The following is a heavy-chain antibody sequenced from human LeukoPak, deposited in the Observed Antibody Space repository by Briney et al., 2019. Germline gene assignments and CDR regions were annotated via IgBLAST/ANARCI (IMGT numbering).Heavy chain of an antibody. J-gene: IGHJ4*02. CDR1: GFTFSSYA. Sequence: PGGSLRLSCAASGFTFSSYAMHWVRQAPGKGLEWEAVISYDGSNKYYADSVKGRFTISRDNSKNTLYLQMNSLRAEDTAVYYCARESPPGYWGQGTLVTVSS. V-gene: IGHV3-30-3*01. CDR3: ARESPPGY. CDR2: ISYDGSNK.